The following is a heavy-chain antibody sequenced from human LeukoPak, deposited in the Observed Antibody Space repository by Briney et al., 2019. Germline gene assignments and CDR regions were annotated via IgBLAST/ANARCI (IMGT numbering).Heavy chain of an antibody. J-gene: IGHJ4*02. CDR1: GFIFRTST. CDR3: VKDLSGTYSFDF. D-gene: IGHD3-10*01. Sequence: GGSLRLSCSASGFIFRTSTMHWVRQAPGKGLEYASSIGGSGATTDYADSVKGRFIISRDNSKNTLYLQMSSLRPEDTAVYSCVKDLSGTYSFDFWGQGNLVTASS. CDR2: IGGSGATT. V-gene: IGHV3-64D*06.